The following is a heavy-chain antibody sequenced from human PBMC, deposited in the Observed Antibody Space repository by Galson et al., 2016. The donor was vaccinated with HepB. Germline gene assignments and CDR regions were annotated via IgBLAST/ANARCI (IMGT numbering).Heavy chain of an antibody. V-gene: IGHV4-39*01. CDR1: GGSISSTNYF. CDR3: ASHGPKVRSWWGKWFDP. J-gene: IGHJ5*02. CDR2: FPYSGTT. Sequence: ETLSLTCTVSGGSISSTNYFWGWVRQPPGRGLDGIGSFPYSGTTNYTPSIRSRVTISADTSKNQISLSLTSLTATDTAVYYCASHGPKVRSWWGKWFDPWGQGTLVTVSS. D-gene: IGHD6-13*01.